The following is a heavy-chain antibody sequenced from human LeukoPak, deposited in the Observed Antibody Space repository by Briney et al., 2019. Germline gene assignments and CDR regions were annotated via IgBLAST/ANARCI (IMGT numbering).Heavy chain of an antibody. V-gene: IGHV5-51*01. D-gene: IGHD2-2*01. CDR2: IYPGNSDT. CDR1: GYSITSYW. CDR3: ARQDCSSTTCFRGMDV. J-gene: IGHJ6*02. Sequence: GESLKISCKGSGYSITSYWIGWVRQMPGKGLEWMGIIYPGNSDTRYSPSSQGQVTISADKSISIVYLQWSSLKASDTAMYYCARQDCSSTTCFRGMDVWGQGTTVTVSS.